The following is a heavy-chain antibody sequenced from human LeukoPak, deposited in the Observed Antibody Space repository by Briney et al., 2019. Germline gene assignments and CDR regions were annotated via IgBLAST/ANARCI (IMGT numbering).Heavy chain of an antibody. Sequence: SQTLSLTCTVSGGSISSGSYYWSWIRQPAGKGLEWIGRIYTSGSTNYNPSLKSRVTISVDTSKNQFSLKLSSVTAADTAVYYCAREAVGWDYFDYWGQGTLVTVS. J-gene: IGHJ4*02. D-gene: IGHD2-15*01. V-gene: IGHV4-61*02. CDR1: GGSISSGSYY. CDR3: AREAVGWDYFDY. CDR2: IYTSGST.